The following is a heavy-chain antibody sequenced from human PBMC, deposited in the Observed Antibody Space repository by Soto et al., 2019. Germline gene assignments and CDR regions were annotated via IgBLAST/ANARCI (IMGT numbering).Heavy chain of an antibody. Sequence: PSETLFLTCSVSGVSVSSVSYYLGWIRQPPGKGLEWIGYSYHTGITKYTPALRSRATISVDTSKNQFSLNLKSVPAADTAVYYCARDIGYNWLMAPGAFDIWGQGTMVTVS. D-gene: IGHD1-20*01. CDR1: GVSVSSVSYY. CDR2: SYHTGIT. CDR3: ARDIGYNWLMAPGAFDI. V-gene: IGHV4-61*01. J-gene: IGHJ3*02.